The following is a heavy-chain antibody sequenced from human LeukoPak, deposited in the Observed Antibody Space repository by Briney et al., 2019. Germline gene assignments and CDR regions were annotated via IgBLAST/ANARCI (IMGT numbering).Heavy chain of an antibody. J-gene: IGHJ4*02. CDR3: ARGDTAMATGFDY. V-gene: IGHV4-30-2*01. CDR2: IYHSGST. D-gene: IGHD5-18*01. Sequence: PSETLSLTCAVSGGSISSGGYSWSWIRQPPGKGLEWIGYIYHSGSTYYNPSLKSRVTISVDRSKNQFSLKLSSVTAADTAVYYCARGDTAMATGFDYWGQGALVTVSS. CDR1: GGSISSGGYS.